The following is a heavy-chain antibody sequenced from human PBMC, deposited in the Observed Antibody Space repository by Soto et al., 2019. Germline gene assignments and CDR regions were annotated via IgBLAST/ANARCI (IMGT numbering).Heavy chain of an antibody. CDR3: ARLAGNTAVYDS. D-gene: IGHD5-18*01. CDR2: IKKDGSGE. Sequence: PGGSLRLSCATSGFTFSSHWMSWIRQAPGKGLEWVANIKKDGSGEYYVDSGKGRFTISRDNAKDSLFLQMNSLRAEDAAVYYCARLAGNTAVYDSWGQGTLVTVSS. V-gene: IGHV3-7*01. J-gene: IGHJ4*02. CDR1: GFTFSSHW.